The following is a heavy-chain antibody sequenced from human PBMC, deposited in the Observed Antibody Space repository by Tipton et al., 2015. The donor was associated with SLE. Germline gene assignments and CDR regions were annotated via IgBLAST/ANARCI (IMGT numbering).Heavy chain of an antibody. Sequence: QLVQSGAGVENPGASVKISCKASGYTFIIHYIHWVRQAPGQGLEWMGVIDPSGGGTSYEQKFQGRVTVTKDTSTSTVYMELSSLRSEDTAVYYCVRGGQVSQWWFDPWGQGTLVTGSS. V-gene: IGHV1-46*01. CDR2: IDPSGGGT. D-gene: IGHD6-19*01. J-gene: IGHJ5*02. CDR3: VRGGQVSQWWFDP. CDR1: GYTFIIHY.